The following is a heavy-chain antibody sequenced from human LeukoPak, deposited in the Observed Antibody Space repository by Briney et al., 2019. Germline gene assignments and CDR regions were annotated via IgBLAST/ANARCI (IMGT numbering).Heavy chain of an antibody. J-gene: IGHJ5*02. CDR2: ISCSGGST. V-gene: IGHV3-23*01. Sequence: GGSLRLSCAASGFTFSSYAMSWVRQAPGKGLEWVSAISCSGGSTYYADSVKGRFTISRDNSKNTLYLQMTSLRAEDTAIYYCAKEGADIVVVPAAENWFDPWGQGTLATVSS. CDR1: GFTFSSYA. CDR3: AKEGADIVVVPAAENWFDP. D-gene: IGHD2-2*01.